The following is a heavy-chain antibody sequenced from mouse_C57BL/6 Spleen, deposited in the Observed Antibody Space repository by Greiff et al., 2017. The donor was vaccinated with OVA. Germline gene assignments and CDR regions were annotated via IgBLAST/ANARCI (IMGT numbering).Heavy chain of an antibody. D-gene: IGHD2-3*01. CDR1: GYTFTSYW. Sequence: VQLQQPGAELVKPGASVKLSCKASGYTFTSYWMHWVKQRPGRGLEWIGRIDPNSGGTKYNEKFKSKATLTVDKPSSTAYMQLSSLTSEDSAVYYCARSKGIYDGYYGFYAMDYWGQGTSVTVSS. J-gene: IGHJ4*01. CDR3: ARSKGIYDGYYGFYAMDY. V-gene: IGHV1-72*01. CDR2: IDPNSGGT.